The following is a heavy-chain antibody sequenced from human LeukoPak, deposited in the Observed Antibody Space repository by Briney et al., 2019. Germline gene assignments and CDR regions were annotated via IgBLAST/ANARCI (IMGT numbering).Heavy chain of an antibody. Sequence: ASVKVSCKASGGTFSSYAISWVRQAPGQGLEWMGRIIPILGIANHAQKFQGRVTITADKSTSTAYMELSSLRSEDTAVYYCAREAYDYVWGSYRFPVYFDYWGQGTLVTVSS. D-gene: IGHD3-16*02. CDR2: IIPILGIA. V-gene: IGHV1-69*04. J-gene: IGHJ4*02. CDR3: AREAYDYVWGSYRFPVYFDY. CDR1: GGTFSSYA.